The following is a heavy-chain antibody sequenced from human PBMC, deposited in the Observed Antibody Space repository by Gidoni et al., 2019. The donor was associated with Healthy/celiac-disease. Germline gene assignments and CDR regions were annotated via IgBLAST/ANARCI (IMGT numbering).Heavy chain of an antibody. J-gene: IGHJ4*02. CDR2: INHSGST. D-gene: IGHD3-3*01. V-gene: IGHV4-34*01. CDR3: ARYDFWSGYSY. Sequence: QVQLQQCGAGLLKPSETLSLICAVYGGSFSGYYWSWIRQPPGKGLEWIGEINHSGSTNYNPSLKSRVTISVDTSKNQFSLRLSSVTAADTAVYYCARYDFWSGYSYWGQGTLVTVSS. CDR1: GGSFSGYY.